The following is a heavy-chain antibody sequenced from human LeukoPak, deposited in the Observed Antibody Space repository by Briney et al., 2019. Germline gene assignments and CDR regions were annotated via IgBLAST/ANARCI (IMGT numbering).Heavy chain of an antibody. Sequence: GGSLRLSCAASGFTFSSYWMHWVRQAPGKGLVWVSRINSDGSSTSYADSVKGRFTISRDNAKNTLYLQMNSLRAEDTAVYYCARRVGGGAPYYFDCWGQGTLVTVSS. CDR3: ARRVGGGAPYYFDC. CDR2: INSDGSST. D-gene: IGHD1-26*01. J-gene: IGHJ4*02. V-gene: IGHV3-74*01. CDR1: GFTFSSYW.